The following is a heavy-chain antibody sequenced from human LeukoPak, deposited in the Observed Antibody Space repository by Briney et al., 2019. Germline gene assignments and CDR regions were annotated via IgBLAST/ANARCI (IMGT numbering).Heavy chain of an antibody. V-gene: IGHV4-30-4*01. CDR3: AREPHDILTGYPSRWFDP. Sequence: PSETLSLTCTVSGGSISSGDYYWSWIRQPPGKGLEWIGYIYYSGSTYYNPSLKSRVTISVDTSKNQFSLKLSSVTAADTAVYYCAREPHDILTGYPSRWFDPWGQGTLVTVSS. J-gene: IGHJ5*02. D-gene: IGHD3-9*01. CDR2: IYYSGST. CDR1: GGSISSGDYY.